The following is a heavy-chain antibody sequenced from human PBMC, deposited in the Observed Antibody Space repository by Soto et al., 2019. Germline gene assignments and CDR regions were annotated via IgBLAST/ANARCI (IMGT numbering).Heavy chain of an antibody. CDR2: ISAYNGNT. D-gene: IGHD3-22*01. Sequence: SVKVSCKASGGTFSSYAISWGRQAPVQGLEWMGGISAYNGNTNYAQKLQGRVTMTTDTSTSTAYMELRSLRSDDTAVYYCARVLTGNYDSSGYSAFDIWGQGTMVTVSS. CDR3: ARVLTGNYDSSGYSAFDI. J-gene: IGHJ3*02. V-gene: IGHV1-18*01. CDR1: GGTFSSYA.